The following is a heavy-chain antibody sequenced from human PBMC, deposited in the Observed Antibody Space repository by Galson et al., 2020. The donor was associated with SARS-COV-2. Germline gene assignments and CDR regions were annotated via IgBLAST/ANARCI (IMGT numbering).Heavy chain of an antibody. CDR1: GGSISSGDYS. CDR2: IYHSGNT. J-gene: IGHJ5*02. CDR3: ACSNYDVVVVSKWFAP. V-gene: IGHV4-30-2*01. Sequence: SETLSLTCVVAGGSISSGDYSWSWIRQPPGQGLEWIGYIYHSGNTYYNPSLRSRVTMSLDRSRNQFSLKVDSVTAADTAVYYCACSNYDVVVVSKWFAPWGQGTLVTVSS. D-gene: IGHD3-10*02.